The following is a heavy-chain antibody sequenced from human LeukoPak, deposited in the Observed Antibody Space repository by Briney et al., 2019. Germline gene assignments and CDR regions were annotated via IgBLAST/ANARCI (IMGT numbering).Heavy chain of an antibody. V-gene: IGHV3-48*03. CDR1: GFTFSSYE. J-gene: IGHJ4*02. CDR2: ISSSGSTI. D-gene: IGHD3-10*01. CDR3: ARANVLLWFGGGGPIDY. Sequence: GGSLRLSCAASGFTFSSYEMNWVRQAPGKGLEWVSYISSSGSTIYYADSVKGRFTISRDNAKNSLYLQMNSLRAEDTAVYYCARANVLLWFGGGGPIDYWGQGTLVTVSS.